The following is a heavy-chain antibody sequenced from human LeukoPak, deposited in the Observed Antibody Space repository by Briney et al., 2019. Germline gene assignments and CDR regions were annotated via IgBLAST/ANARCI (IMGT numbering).Heavy chain of an antibody. CDR1: GFTFNTYA. J-gene: IGHJ4*02. CDR3: AKDLATTGKLWDY. CDR2: ISASGDAT. Sequence: GGSLRLSCVTSGFTFNTYAMTWVRQAPGKGLEWVSVISASGDATNYADSVKGRFTISRDNSKNTLYLQMNSLRAEDTAVYYCAKDLATTGKLWDYWGQGTLVTVSS. V-gene: IGHV3-23*01. D-gene: IGHD1-14*01.